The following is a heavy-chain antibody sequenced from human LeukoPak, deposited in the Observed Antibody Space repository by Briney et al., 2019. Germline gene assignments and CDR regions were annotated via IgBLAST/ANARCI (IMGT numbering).Heavy chain of an antibody. J-gene: IGHJ5*02. Sequence: GGSLRLSCAASGFTFSSYGMHWVRPAPGKGLEWGAVISYDGGNKYNADSVKGRFTISRDNSKKMLYLQMNSLSAEDTAVYYCARVYFDWSPSWFDPWGQGTLVTVSS. CDR1: GFTFSSYG. CDR2: ISYDGGNK. CDR3: ARVYFDWSPSWFDP. V-gene: IGHV3-30*03. D-gene: IGHD3-9*01.